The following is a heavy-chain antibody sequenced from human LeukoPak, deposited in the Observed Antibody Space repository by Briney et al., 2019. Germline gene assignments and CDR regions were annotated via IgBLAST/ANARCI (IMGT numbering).Heavy chain of an antibody. CDR1: GGSFSGYY. D-gene: IGHD3-9*01. Sequence: SETLSLTCAVYGGSFSGYYWSWIRQPPGKGLEWIGEINHSGSTNYNPSLKSRVTISVDTSKNQFSLKLSSVTAADTAVYYCARGVLGYDILTGKNWFDPWGQGTLVTVSS. V-gene: IGHV4-34*01. J-gene: IGHJ5*02. CDR3: ARGVLGYDILTGKNWFDP. CDR2: INHSGST.